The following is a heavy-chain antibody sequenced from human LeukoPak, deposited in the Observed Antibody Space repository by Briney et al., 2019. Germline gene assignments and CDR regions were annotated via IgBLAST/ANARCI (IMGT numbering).Heavy chain of an antibody. D-gene: IGHD5-24*01. J-gene: IGHJ4*02. V-gene: IGHV1-69*05. Sequence: ASVKVSCKASGGAFSSYAISWVRQAPGQGLEWRGGIIPIFGTANYAQKFQGRVTITTDESTSTAYMELSSLRSEDTAVYYCASQPKGRDGYNPTGYWGQGTLVTVSS. CDR3: ASQPKGRDGYNPTGY. CDR2: IIPIFGTA. CDR1: GGAFSSYA.